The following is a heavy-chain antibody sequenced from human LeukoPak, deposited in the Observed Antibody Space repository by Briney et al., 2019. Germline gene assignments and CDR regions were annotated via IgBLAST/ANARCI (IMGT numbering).Heavy chain of an antibody. CDR2: IIPIFGTA. V-gene: IGHV1-69*01. CDR3: AFGSRVSTGFDY. CDR1: GGTFSSYA. J-gene: IGHJ4*02. D-gene: IGHD5/OR15-5a*01. Sequence: SAKVSCKASGGTFSSYAISWVRQAPGQGLEWMGGIIPIFGTANYAQKFQGRVTITADESTSTAYMELSSLRSEDTAVYYCAFGSRVSTGFDYWGQGTLVTVSS.